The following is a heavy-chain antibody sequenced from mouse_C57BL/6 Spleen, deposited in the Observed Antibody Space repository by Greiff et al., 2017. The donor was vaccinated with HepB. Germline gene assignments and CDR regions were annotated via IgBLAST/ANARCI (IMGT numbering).Heavy chain of an antibody. CDR2: IYPGDGDT. CDR3: ARDYDHAMDY. Sequence: QVQLKQSGPELVKPGASVKISCKASGYAFSSSWMNWVKQRPGKGLEWIGRIYPGDGDTNYNGKFKGKATLTADKSSSTAYMQLSSLTSEDSAVYFCARDYDHAMDYWGQGTSVTVSS. CDR1: GYAFSSSW. V-gene: IGHV1-82*01. D-gene: IGHD2-4*01. J-gene: IGHJ4*01.